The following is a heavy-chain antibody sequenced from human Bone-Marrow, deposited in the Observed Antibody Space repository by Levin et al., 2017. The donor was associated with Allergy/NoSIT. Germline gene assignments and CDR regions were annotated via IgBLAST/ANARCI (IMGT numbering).Heavy chain of an antibody. Sequence: GGSLRLSCAASGFTFSNFGMHWVRQAPGKGLQWVSLMSYDGSYKYYAESVKGRFTISRDNSKNTLYLQMNSLRAEDTAVYYCAKTIAAGEYSVYVGVDSWGQGTLVTVSS. V-gene: IGHV3-30*18. D-gene: IGHD5/OR15-5a*01. CDR1: GFTFSNFG. CDR2: MSYDGSYK. J-gene: IGHJ4*02. CDR3: AKTIAAGEYSVYVGVDS.